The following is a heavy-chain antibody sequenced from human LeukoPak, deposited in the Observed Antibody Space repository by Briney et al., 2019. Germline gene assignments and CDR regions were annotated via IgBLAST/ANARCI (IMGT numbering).Heavy chain of an antibody. D-gene: IGHD1-26*01. CDR1: GGSISSSNW. V-gene: IGHV4-4*02. Sequence: PSETLSLTCAVSGGSISSSNWWSWVRQPPGKGLEWIGEIYHSGSTNYNPSLKSRVTISIDTSKNQFSLKLSSVTAADTAVYYCARLRFSGSYYGFDYWGQGTLVTVSS. CDR3: ARLRFSGSYYGFDY. J-gene: IGHJ4*02. CDR2: IYHSGST.